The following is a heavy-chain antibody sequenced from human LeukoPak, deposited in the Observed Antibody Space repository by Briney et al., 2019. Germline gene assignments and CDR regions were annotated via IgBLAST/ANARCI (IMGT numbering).Heavy chain of an antibody. CDR3: TSWGDTTAEYFQR. J-gene: IGHJ1*01. CDR2: ISYDGSNK. Sequence: GRSLRLSCAASGFTFSSYAMHWVRQAPGKGLEWVAVISYDGSNKYYADSVKGRFTISRDNAQNSMYLQMNSLRVEDTAVYYCTSWGDTTAEYFQRWGQGTLVTVSS. V-gene: IGHV3-30-3*01. CDR1: GFTFSSYA. D-gene: IGHD2-21*02.